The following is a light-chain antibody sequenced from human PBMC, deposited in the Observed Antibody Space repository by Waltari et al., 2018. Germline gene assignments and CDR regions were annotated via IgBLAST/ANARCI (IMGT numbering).Light chain of an antibody. V-gene: IGKV1-9*01. CDR2: AAS. CDR1: QGISSY. J-gene: IGKJ3*01. Sequence: IQLTQSPSSLSASVGERVTITCRASQGISSYLAWYQQKPGKAPELLIYAASTLQSGVPSRFSGSGSGTDFTLTISSLQPDDFATYYCQQLNSYPLSVGPGTKVDVK. CDR3: QQLNSYPLS.